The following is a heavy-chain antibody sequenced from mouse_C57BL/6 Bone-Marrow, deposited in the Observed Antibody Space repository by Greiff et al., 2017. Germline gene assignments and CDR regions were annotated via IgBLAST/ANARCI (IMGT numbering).Heavy chain of an antibody. J-gene: IGHJ3*01. CDR1: GYTFTSYG. V-gene: IGHV1-81*01. Sequence: VQLQQSGAELARPGASVKLSCKASGYTFTSYGISWVKQRTGQGLEWIGEIYPRSGNNYYNEKFKGKATLTAYKSSSTAYMMLRSLTSEDSAVYFCARRWTIYYDYDWGQGTLVTVSA. CDR3: ARRWTIYYDYD. CDR2: IYPRSGNN. D-gene: IGHD2-4*01.